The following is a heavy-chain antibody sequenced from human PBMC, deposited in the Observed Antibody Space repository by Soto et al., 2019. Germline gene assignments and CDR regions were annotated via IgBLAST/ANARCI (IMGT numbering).Heavy chain of an antibody. CDR3: ARHGIYYYYMDV. V-gene: IGHV4-4*02. J-gene: IGHJ6*03. Sequence: QVQLQESGPGLVKPSGTLSLTCVVSGSSVSNTNWWTWVRQPPGKGLEWIGEIYHTGDTNYNPSLMSRVTISIDKSRNQFSLRLGSVTAADTAVYFCARHGIYYYYMDVWGRGTTVTVSS. CDR1: GSSVSNTNW. D-gene: IGHD1-1*01. CDR2: IYHTGDT.